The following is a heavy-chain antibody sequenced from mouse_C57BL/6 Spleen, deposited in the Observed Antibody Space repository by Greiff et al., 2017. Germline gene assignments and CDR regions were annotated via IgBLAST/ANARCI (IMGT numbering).Heavy chain of an antibody. J-gene: IGHJ1*03. D-gene: IGHD2-5*01. CDR2: LYPGSGSP. CDR3: ASLYSNYFWYCDV. V-gene: IGHV1-55*01. Sequence: VQLQPPGAELVKPGASVKMSCQASGYTFTSYWLTWVKQRPGQGLEWIGDLYPGSGSPTYHEKFKSKATLTVDTSSSTAYMQLSSLTSEDSAVYYCASLYSNYFWYCDVCGTGTTGTVSS. CDR1: GYTFTSYW.